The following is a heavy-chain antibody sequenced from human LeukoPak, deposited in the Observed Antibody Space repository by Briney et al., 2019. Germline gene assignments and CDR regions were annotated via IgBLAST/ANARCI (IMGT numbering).Heavy chain of an antibody. J-gene: IGHJ4*02. Sequence: ASVKVSCKASGYTFSGYYMHWVRQAPGQGLEWMGLINPNSGGTIYVEKFQGRVPMTRDMSISTDYMELSSLRSDDTAVYYCARGAEDSSVYYSGLYCWGQGTLVTVSS. D-gene: IGHD3-22*01. CDR3: ARGAEDSSVYYSGLYC. V-gene: IGHV1-2*02. CDR2: INPNSGGT. CDR1: GYTFSGYY.